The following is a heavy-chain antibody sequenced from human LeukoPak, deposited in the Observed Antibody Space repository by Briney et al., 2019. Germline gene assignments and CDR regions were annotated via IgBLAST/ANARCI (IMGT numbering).Heavy chain of an antibody. CDR1: GDSISSYY. CDR3: ARTMIRGLSPFDF. V-gene: IGHV4-59*01. D-gene: IGHD3-10*01. J-gene: IGHJ4*02. Sequence: PSETLSLTCSVSGDSISSYYWHWIRRPPGKGLEWIGYIYNSGSTNYNPSLKSRVTISVDTSKNQFSLRLSSVTAADTAVYYCARTMIRGLSPFDFWGQGTLVTVSS. CDR2: IYNSGST.